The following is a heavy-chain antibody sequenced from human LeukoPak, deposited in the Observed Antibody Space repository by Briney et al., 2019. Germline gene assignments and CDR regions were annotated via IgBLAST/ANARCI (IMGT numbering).Heavy chain of an antibody. J-gene: IGHJ4*02. CDR1: GFTFSSYA. V-gene: IGHV3-23*01. CDR3: AKERYCTNGVCYSGGY. D-gene: IGHD2-8*01. Sequence: PGGSLRLSCAASGFTFSSYAMSWVRQAPGKGLEWVSAISGSGGSTYYADSVKGRFTISRDNSKNTLYLQMNSLRAGDTAVYYCAKERYCTNGVCYSGGYWGQGTLVTVSS. CDR2: ISGSGGST.